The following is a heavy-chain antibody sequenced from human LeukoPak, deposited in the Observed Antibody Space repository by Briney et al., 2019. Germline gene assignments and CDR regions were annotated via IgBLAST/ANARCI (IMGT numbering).Heavy chain of an antibody. D-gene: IGHD3-22*01. CDR1: GFTFSNYW. Sequence: PGGSLRLSCAASGFTFSNYWMHWVRQAPGKGLVWVSRINSDGINTSYADSVKGRFTISRDNAKNTLNLQMNSLRAEDTAVYYCARVIQYYDSSGYLFDYWGQGTLVIVSS. J-gene: IGHJ4*02. V-gene: IGHV3-74*01. CDR2: INSDGINT. CDR3: ARVIQYYDSSGYLFDY.